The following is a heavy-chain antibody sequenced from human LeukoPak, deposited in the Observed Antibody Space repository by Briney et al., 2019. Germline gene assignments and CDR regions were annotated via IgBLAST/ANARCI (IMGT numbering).Heavy chain of an antibody. CDR3: ATHNYYGSGSLDY. CDR1: GFTFSTYA. J-gene: IGHJ4*02. CDR2: ISGSGGST. V-gene: IGHV3-23*01. Sequence: GGSLRLSCAASGFTFSTYAMTWVRQAPGKGLEWVSAISGSGGSTYYADSVKGRFTTSRDNSKNTLYLQMNSLRAEDTAVYYCATHNYYGSGSLDYWGQGTLVTVSS. D-gene: IGHD3-10*01.